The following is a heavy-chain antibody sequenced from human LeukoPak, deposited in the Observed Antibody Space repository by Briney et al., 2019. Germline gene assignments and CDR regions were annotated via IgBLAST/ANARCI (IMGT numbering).Heavy chain of an antibody. CDR3: ARDFSTYGLDY. V-gene: IGHV3-33*01. Sequence: GGSPRLSCAASGFTFSSYGMHWVRQAPGKGLEWVAVIWYDGSNKYYADSVKGRFTISRDNSKNTLYLQMNSLRAEDTAVYYCARDFSTYGLDYWGQGTLVTVSS. D-gene: IGHD3-10*01. CDR1: GFTFSSYG. CDR2: IWYDGSNK. J-gene: IGHJ4*02.